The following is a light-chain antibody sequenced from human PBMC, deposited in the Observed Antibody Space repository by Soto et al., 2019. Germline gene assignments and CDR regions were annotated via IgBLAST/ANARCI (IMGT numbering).Light chain of an antibody. J-gene: IGLJ3*02. CDR3: CSYAGSYTFEV. V-gene: IGLV2-11*01. Sequence: QSALTQPRSVSGSPGQSVTISCTGTRSDVGGYNYVSWYQQHPGKAPKLMIYDVSERPLGVPDRFSGSKSGNTASLTISGLQAEDEADYYCCSYAGSYTFEVFGGGTKLTVL. CDR2: DVS. CDR1: RSDVGGYNY.